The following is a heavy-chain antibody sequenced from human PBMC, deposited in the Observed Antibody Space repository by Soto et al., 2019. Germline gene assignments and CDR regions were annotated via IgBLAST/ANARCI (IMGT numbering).Heavy chain of an antibody. CDR2: IHYSGSV. D-gene: IGHD4-17*01. CDR1: GGSTSRDHYH. CDR3: VREDDGGDRDYYGLDV. V-gene: IGHV4-30-4*01. J-gene: IGHJ6*02. Sequence: QVQLQESGPGLVRPSQTLSLTCTVSGGSTSRDHYHWTWIRQSPGEGLDWIGYIHYSGSVYYSPSLQSRRTMSVDTSKNLFSLKLRAVTAADAAVYFCVREDDGGDRDYYGLDVWGQGTTVTVSS.